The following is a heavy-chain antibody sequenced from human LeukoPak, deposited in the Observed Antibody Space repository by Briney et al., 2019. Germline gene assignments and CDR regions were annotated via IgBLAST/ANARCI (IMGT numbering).Heavy chain of an antibody. CDR3: ARAVYDSSGYYLSHYFDY. CDR2: INHSGST. CDR1: GGSVSSGSYY. V-gene: IGHV4-39*07. Sequence: SETLSLTCTVSGGSVSSGSYYWSWIRQPPGKGLEWIGEINHSGSTNYNPSLKSRVTISVDTSKNQFSLKLSSVTAADTAVYYCARAVYDSSGYYLSHYFDYWGQGTLVTVSS. D-gene: IGHD3-22*01. J-gene: IGHJ4*02.